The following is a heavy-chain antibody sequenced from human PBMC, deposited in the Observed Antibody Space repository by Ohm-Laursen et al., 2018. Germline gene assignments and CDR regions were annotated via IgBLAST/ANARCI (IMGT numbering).Heavy chain of an antibody. V-gene: IGHV4-61*08. D-gene: IGHD2-8*01. Sequence: SDTLSLTCTVSGGSISSGGYYWSWIRQPPGEGLEWIGYIYYSGSTNYNPSLKSRVTISVDTSKNQFSLKLSSVTAADTAVYYCARDRGTNNWFDPWGQGTLVTVSS. CDR3: ARDRGTNNWFDP. J-gene: IGHJ5*02. CDR1: GGSISSGGYY. CDR2: IYYSGST.